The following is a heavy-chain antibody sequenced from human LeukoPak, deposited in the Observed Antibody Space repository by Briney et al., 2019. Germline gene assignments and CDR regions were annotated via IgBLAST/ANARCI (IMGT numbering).Heavy chain of an antibody. CDR2: ISSSSSTI. J-gene: IGHJ4*02. CDR1: GFTFSSYS. D-gene: IGHD6-13*01. V-gene: IGHV3-48*01. CDR3: ARDPIAAAGTLDY. Sequence: PAGSLRLSCAASGFTFSSYSRNWVRQAPGKGLEWLSYISSSSSTIYYADSVKGRFTISRDNAKNSLYLQMNSLRAEDTAVYYCARDPIAAAGTLDYWGQGTLVTVSS.